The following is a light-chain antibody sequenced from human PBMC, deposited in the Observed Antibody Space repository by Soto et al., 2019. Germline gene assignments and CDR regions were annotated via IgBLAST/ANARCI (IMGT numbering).Light chain of an antibody. CDR1: SSNIGAGYD. CDR3: QSFDSSLRGV. Sequence: QCVLTQPPSVSRAPGQRVTISCTGSSSNIGAGYDVHWYQQLPGKAPKLLIYGNSNRPSGVPDRFSGSKSGTSASLAITGLQAEDEADYYCQSFDSSLRGVFGTGTKVTVL. J-gene: IGLJ1*01. CDR2: GNS. V-gene: IGLV1-40*01.